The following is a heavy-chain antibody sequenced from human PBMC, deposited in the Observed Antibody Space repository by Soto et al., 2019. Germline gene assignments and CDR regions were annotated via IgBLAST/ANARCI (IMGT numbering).Heavy chain of an antibody. J-gene: IGHJ4*02. V-gene: IGHV4-31*03. Sequence: QVQLQESGPGLVKPSQTLSLTCTVSGDSISNGGYYWSWIRLHPGKGLEWIGYIYYGGRSYYNPSLKSRITMSVDTSKNQSSLNLSSVTAADTAIYYCAKMLNYWGQGALVTVSS. CDR1: GDSISNGGYY. CDR2: IYYGGRS. CDR3: AKMLNY. D-gene: IGHD2-8*01.